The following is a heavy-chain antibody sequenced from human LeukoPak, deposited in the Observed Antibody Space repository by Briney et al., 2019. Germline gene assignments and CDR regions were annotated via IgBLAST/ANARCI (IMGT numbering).Heavy chain of an antibody. Sequence: SGGSLRLSCAASGFTFDDYAMHWVRQAPGKGLEWVSGISWNSGSIGYADSVKGRFTISRDNAKNSLYLQMNSLRAEDTAVYHCVRDPPMSGYAFDIWGQGTMVTVSS. CDR3: VRDPPMSGYAFDI. V-gene: IGHV3-9*01. J-gene: IGHJ3*02. CDR2: ISWNSGSI. D-gene: IGHD3-10*02. CDR1: GFTFDDYA.